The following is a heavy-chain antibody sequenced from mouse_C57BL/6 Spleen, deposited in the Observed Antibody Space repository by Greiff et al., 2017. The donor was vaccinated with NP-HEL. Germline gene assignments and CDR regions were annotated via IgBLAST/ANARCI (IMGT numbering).Heavy chain of an antibody. Sequence: EVQLQQSGPELVKPGASVKIPCKASGYTFTDYNMDWVKPSHGKSLEWIGDINPNNGGTIYNQKFKGKATLTVDKSSSTAYMELRSLTSEDTAVYYCARHDYDEDAMDYWGQGTSVTVSS. CDR3: ARHDYDEDAMDY. V-gene: IGHV1-18*01. CDR1: GYTFTDYN. CDR2: INPNNGGT. J-gene: IGHJ4*01. D-gene: IGHD2-4*01.